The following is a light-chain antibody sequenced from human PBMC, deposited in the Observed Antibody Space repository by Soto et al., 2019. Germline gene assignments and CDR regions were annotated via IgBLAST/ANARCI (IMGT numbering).Light chain of an antibody. V-gene: IGKV1-5*03. J-gene: IGKJ4*01. Sequence: DIQMTQSPSTLSVSVGDRVTITCRASQSLAYWLAWYQQKPGKAPKLLIYQGSVLESGVPARFSGSGSGTEFTLTISSLQPDDFATYYCQHYSTYPLTFGGGTKVE. CDR3: QHYSTYPLT. CDR1: QSLAYW. CDR2: QGS.